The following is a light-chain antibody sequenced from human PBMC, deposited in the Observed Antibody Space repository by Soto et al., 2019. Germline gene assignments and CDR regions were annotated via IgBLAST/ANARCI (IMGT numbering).Light chain of an antibody. CDR3: QQYNSYTFT. J-gene: IGKJ3*01. CDR2: KAS. CDR1: QSISSW. Sequence: DIQMTQSPSTLSASVGDRVSITCPASQSISSWLAWYQQKPWKAPKCLIYKASTLESGVSSRFSGSASGTEFTLTISSLQPEDFATYYCQQYNSYTFTFGPGTKVDIK. V-gene: IGKV1-5*03.